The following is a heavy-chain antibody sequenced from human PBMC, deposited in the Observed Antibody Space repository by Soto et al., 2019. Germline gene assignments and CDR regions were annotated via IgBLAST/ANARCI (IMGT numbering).Heavy chain of an antibody. Sequence: QVQLVESGGGVVQPGRSLRLSCAASGFTFSSYGMHWVRQAPGKGLEWVAVISYDGSNKYYADSVKGRFTISRDNSKNTLYLQMNSLRAEDTAVYYCAKSSDGYCSGGSCSSPPPNFDYWGQGTLVTVSS. CDR2: ISYDGSNK. D-gene: IGHD2-15*01. J-gene: IGHJ4*02. CDR3: AKSSDGYCSGGSCSSPPPNFDY. V-gene: IGHV3-30*18. CDR1: GFTFSSYG.